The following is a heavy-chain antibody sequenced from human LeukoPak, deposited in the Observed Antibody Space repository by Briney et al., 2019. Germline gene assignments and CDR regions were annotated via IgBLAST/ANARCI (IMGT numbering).Heavy chain of an antibody. V-gene: IGHV3-11*01. D-gene: IGHD5-18*01. CDR3: AREDTAMVTVKN. CDR1: GFTFSDYY. Sequence: GGSLRLSCAASGFTFSDYYMSWIRQAPGKGLEWVSYISNSGSTIYYADSAKGRFTISRDNAKNSLYLQMNSLRAEDTAVYYCAREDTAMVTVKNWGQGTLVTVSS. J-gene: IGHJ4*02. CDR2: ISNSGSTI.